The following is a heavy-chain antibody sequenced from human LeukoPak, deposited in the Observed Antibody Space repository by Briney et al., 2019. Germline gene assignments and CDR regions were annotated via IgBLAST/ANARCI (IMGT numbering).Heavy chain of an antibody. J-gene: IGHJ5*02. V-gene: IGHV1-3*01. D-gene: IGHD6-6*01. CDR3: ARVASIAARRGTTGSWFDP. Sequence: ASVKVSCKAPGYTFTSYAMHWVRQAPGQRLEWMGWINAGNGNTKYSQKFQGRVTITRDTSASTAYMELSSLRSEDTAVYYCARVASIAARRGTTGSWFDPWGQGTLVTVSS. CDR1: GYTFTSYA. CDR2: INAGNGNT.